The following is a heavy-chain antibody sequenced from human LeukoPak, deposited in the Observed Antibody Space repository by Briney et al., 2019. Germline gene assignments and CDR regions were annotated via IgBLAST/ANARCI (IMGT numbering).Heavy chain of an antibody. J-gene: IGHJ3*02. CDR3: ARVPGIWFGELRDAFDI. V-gene: IGHV3-74*01. CDR2: INSDGSST. CDR1: GFTFSSYW. D-gene: IGHD3-10*01. Sequence: QPGGSLRLSCAASGFTFSSYWMHWVRQAPGKGLVWVSRINSDGSSTSYADSVKGRFTISRDNAKNTLYLQMNSLRAEDTAVYYCARVPGIWFGELRDAFDIWGQGTMVTVSS.